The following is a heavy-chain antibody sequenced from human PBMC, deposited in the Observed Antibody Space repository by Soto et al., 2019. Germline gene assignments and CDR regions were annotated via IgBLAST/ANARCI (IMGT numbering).Heavy chain of an antibody. V-gene: IGHV1-2*02. CDR2: INPNSGGT. J-gene: IGHJ4*02. Sequence: ASVKVSCKASGYTFTGYYRHWVRQAPGQGLEWMGWINPNSGGTNYAQKFQGRVTMTRDTSISTAYMELSRLRSDDTAVYYCAREEGSSGDPNLDYWGQGTLVNVSS. CDR3: AREEGSSGDPNLDY. CDR1: GYTFTGYY. D-gene: IGHD6-6*01.